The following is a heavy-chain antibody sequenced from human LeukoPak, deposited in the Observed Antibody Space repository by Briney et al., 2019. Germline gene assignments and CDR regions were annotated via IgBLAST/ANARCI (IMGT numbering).Heavy chain of an antibody. J-gene: IGHJ4*02. CDR3: ARQPARFLDLVDY. CDR2: INHSGST. Sequence: SETLSLTCAVSGGSISSGGYSWSWIRQPPGKGLEWIGYINHSGSTNYNPSLKSRVTISVDTSKNQFSLKLSSVTAADTAVYYCARQPARFLDLVDYWGQGTLVTVSS. CDR1: GGSISSGGYS. V-gene: IGHV4-30-2*01. D-gene: IGHD3-3*01.